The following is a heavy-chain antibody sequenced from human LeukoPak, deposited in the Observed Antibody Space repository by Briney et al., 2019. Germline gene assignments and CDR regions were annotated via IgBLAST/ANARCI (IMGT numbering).Heavy chain of an antibody. CDR3: ARPYDSSGYCNVAARVDAFDI. CDR2: IYHSGST. CDR1: GYSISSGYY. D-gene: IGHD3-22*01. V-gene: IGHV4-38-2*02. J-gene: IGHJ3*02. Sequence: SETLSLTCTVSGYSISSGYYWGWIRQPPGKGLEWIGSIYHSGSTYYNPSLKSRVTISVDTSKNRFSLKLSSVTAADTAVYYCARPYDSSGYCNVAARVDAFDIWGQGTMVTVSS.